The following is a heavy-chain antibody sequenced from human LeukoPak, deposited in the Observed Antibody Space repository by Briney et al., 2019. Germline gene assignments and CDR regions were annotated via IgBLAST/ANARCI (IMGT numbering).Heavy chain of an antibody. CDR2: ISYDGSNK. Sequence: GGSLRLSCAASGFTSSSYAMHWVRQAPGKGLEWVAVISYDGSNKYYADSVKGRFTISRDNSKNTLYLQMNSLRAEDTAVYYCARGDYYGSGSYSDYWGQGTLVTVSS. CDR3: ARGDYYGSGSYSDY. D-gene: IGHD3-10*01. J-gene: IGHJ4*02. V-gene: IGHV3-30-3*01. CDR1: GFTSSSYA.